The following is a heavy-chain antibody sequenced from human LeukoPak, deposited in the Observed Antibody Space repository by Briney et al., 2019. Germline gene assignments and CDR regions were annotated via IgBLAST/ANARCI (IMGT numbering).Heavy chain of an antibody. CDR3: ARKSVAVRDAFDI. CDR2: IYTSGST. CDR1: GGSISSGDYY. V-gene: IGHV4-61*02. D-gene: IGHD6-19*01. J-gene: IGHJ3*02. Sequence: SETLSLTCTVSGGSISSGDYYWSWIRQPAGKGLEWIGRIYTSGSTNYNPSLKSRVTISVDTSKNQFSLKLNSVTAADTAVYYCARKSVAVRDAFDIWGQGTMVTVSS.